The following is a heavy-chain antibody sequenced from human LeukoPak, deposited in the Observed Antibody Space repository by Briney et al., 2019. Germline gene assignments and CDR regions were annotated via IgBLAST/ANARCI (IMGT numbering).Heavy chain of an antibody. CDR3: AREIGGILVFDY. CDR2: INPNSGGT. Sequence: GASVKVSCKASGYTFTAYYMHWVRQAPGQGLEWMGWINPNSGGTNYPQKFQGRVTMTRDTSISTAYMELSRLRSDDTAVYYCAREIGGILVFDYWGQGTLVTVSS. J-gene: IGHJ4*02. V-gene: IGHV1-2*02. CDR1: GYTFTAYY. D-gene: IGHD5-18*01.